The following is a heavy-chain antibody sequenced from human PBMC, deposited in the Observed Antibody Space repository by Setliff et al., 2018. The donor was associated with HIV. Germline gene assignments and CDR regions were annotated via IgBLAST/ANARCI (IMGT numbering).Heavy chain of an antibody. CDR3: ARVSTDYVWGSFLSSGPYYFDF. CDR2: VYYTGST. CDR1: GGSISTATFY. V-gene: IGHV4-39*01. J-gene: IGHJ4*02. D-gene: IGHD3-16*01. Sequence: SETLSLTCTVSGGSISTATFYWNWIRQPPGKALEWLGIVYYTGSTNYNPSLKSRVAMSVDTSRNQFSLKLTSVTAADTAAYFCARVSTDYVWGSFLSSGPYYFDFWGQGALVTVSS.